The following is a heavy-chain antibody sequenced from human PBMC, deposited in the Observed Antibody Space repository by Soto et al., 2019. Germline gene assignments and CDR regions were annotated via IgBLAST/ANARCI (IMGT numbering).Heavy chain of an antibody. CDR3: ARDLGSMQHLGMGY. J-gene: IGHJ4*02. D-gene: IGHD6-13*01. CDR1: GFTFSSYA. CDR2: ISYDGSSK. V-gene: IGHV3-30*10. Sequence: QVQLVESRGGVVQPGRSLRLSCSASGFTFSSYAMHWVRQAPGKGLEWVAVISYDGSSKSYTDSVKGRFTISRDNSKNTLFLQMDSLRPEDTAVFYCARDLGSMQHLGMGYWGQGITVTVSS.